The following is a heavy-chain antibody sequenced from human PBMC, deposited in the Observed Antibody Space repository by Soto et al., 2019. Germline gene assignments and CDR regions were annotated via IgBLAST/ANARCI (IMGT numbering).Heavy chain of an antibody. CDR1: GGSISSYY. D-gene: IGHD3-3*01. CDR2: IYYSGST. J-gene: IGHJ6*03. V-gene: IGHV4-59*08. CDR3: ARRIAYYDFWSGPYYYYYMDV. Sequence: SETLSLTCTVSGGSISSYYWSWIRQPPGKGLEWIGYIYYSGSTNYNPSLKSRVTISVDTSKNQFSLKLSSVTAADTAVYYCARRIAYYDFWSGPYYYYYMDVWGKGTTVTVSS.